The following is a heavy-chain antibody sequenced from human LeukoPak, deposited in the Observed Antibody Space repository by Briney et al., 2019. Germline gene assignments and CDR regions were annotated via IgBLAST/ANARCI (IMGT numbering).Heavy chain of an antibody. D-gene: IGHD3-16*01. V-gene: IGHV3-33*01. J-gene: IGHJ6*02. CDR2: IWSDGSNK. CDR1: GFTFSSFG. CDR3: ARDMTYYYGMDV. Sequence: GGSLRLSCAASGFTFSSFGMHWVRQAPGKGLEWVAVIWSDGSNKYYADSVKGRFAISRDNSKNTLYLQMNSLRAEDTAVYYCARDMTYYYGMDVWGQGTTVTVSS.